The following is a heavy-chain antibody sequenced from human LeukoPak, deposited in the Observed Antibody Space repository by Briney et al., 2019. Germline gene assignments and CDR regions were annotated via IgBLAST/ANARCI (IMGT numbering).Heavy chain of an antibody. Sequence: PGGSLRLSCEASGFTFSNYWMTWVRQAPGKGLEWVANMKQDGSEKYYVDSVKGRFTISRDNAKNSLYLQMNSLRAEDTAVYYCARAPEIVVVGLYMDVWGKGTTVTVSS. D-gene: IGHD2-2*01. V-gene: IGHV3-7*01. J-gene: IGHJ6*03. CDR2: MKQDGSEK. CDR1: GFTFSNYW. CDR3: ARAPEIVVVGLYMDV.